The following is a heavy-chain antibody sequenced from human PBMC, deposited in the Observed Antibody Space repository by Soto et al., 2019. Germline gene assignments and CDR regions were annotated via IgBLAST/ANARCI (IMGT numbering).Heavy chain of an antibody. D-gene: IGHD6-13*01. CDR3: AKDESSSSSWFHTYFDY. Sequence: GGSLRLSCAASGFTFSSYAMSWVRQAPGKGLEWVSAISGSGGSTYYADSVKGRFTISRDNSKNTLYLQMNSLRAEDTAVYYCAKDESSSSSWFHTYFDYWGQGTLVTVSS. V-gene: IGHV3-23*01. CDR1: GFTFSSYA. CDR2: ISGSGGST. J-gene: IGHJ4*02.